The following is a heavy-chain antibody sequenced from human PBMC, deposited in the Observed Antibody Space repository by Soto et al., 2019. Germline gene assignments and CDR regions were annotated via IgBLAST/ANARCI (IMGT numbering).Heavy chain of an antibody. CDR2: INPSGGST. CDR3: ARAYGDYAGPLMFDY. J-gene: IGHJ4*02. D-gene: IGHD4-17*01. Sequence: ASVKVSCKASGYTFTSYYMHWVRQAPGQGLEWMGIINPSGGSTSYARKFQGRVTMTRDTSTSTVYMELSSLRSEDTAVYYCARAYGDYAGPLMFDYWGQGTLVTVSS. CDR1: GYTFTSYY. V-gene: IGHV1-46*03.